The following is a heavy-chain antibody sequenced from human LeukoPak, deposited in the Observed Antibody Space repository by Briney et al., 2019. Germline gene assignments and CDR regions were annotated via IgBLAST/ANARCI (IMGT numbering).Heavy chain of an antibody. J-gene: IGHJ6*02. CDR1: GGSFSGYY. D-gene: IGHD3-10*01. CDR2: IYYSGST. V-gene: IGHV4-59*08. Sequence: PSETLSLTCAVYGGSFSGYYWSWIRQPPGKGLEWIGYIYYSGSTNYNPSLKSRVTISVDTSKNQFSLKLSSVTAADTAVYYCARQNVLLWFGESSYGMDVWGQGTTVTVSS. CDR3: ARQNVLLWFGESSYGMDV.